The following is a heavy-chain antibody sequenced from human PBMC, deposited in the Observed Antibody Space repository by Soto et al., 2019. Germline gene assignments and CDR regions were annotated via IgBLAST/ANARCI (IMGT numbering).Heavy chain of an antibody. J-gene: IGHJ4*02. CDR3: ARDLAVAGIFDY. CDR2: IYYSGST. CDR1: GGSISSYY. V-gene: IGHV4-59*01. D-gene: IGHD6-19*01. Sequence: QVQLQESGPGLVKPSETLSLTCTVSGGSISSYYWGWIRQPPGKGLEWIGYIYYSGSTNYNPSLKSRVTITVDTSKNQFSLKLSSVSAAETAVYYCARDLAVAGIFDYCGQGALGTVSS.